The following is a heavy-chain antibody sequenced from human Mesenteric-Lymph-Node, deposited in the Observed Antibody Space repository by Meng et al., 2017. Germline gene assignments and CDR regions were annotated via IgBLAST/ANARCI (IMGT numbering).Heavy chain of an antibody. V-gene: IGHV3-23*01. J-gene: IGHJ4*02. CDR2: ISGSGGSI. D-gene: IGHD5-24*01. Sequence: EVQLLESGGGVGQPGGSLRRSCAAAGFTFSSYAMSWVRQAPGKGLEWVSTISGSGGSIYYADSVKGRFTISRDNSKNTLYLQMNSLRAEDTAVYYCAKPPADGYNYVDYWGQGTLVTVSS. CDR1: GFTFSSYA. CDR3: AKPPADGYNYVDY.